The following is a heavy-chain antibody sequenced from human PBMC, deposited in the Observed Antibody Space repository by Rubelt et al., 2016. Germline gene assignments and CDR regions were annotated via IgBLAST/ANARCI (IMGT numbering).Heavy chain of an antibody. J-gene: IGHJ6*02. V-gene: IGHV3-74*01. CDR1: TFSSYW. D-gene: IGHD3-22*01. CDR3: ARGADYYDSSGYPYYYYGMDV. Sequence: TFSSYWMHWVRQAPGKGLVWVSRINSDGSSTSYADSVKGRFTISRDNAKNTLYLQMNSLRAEDTAVYYCARGADYYDSSGYPYYYYGMDVWGQGTTVTVSS. CDR2: INSDGSST.